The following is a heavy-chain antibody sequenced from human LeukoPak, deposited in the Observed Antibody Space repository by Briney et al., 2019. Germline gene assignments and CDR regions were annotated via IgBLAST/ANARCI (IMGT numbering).Heavy chain of an antibody. CDR1: GGPSSTYY. Sequence: SETLSLTCNVSGGPSSTYYWNWIRQPPGKGLEWIGYIHYRRSIKYNPSLKSRVTISVDTSKPQFSLKLTSVTATDTAVCYCARDTGYSSTWYNYYGMDVWGQGTTVTVSS. V-gene: IGHV4-59*01. CDR3: ARDTGYSSTWYNYYGMDV. D-gene: IGHD2-2*01. CDR2: IHYRRSI. J-gene: IGHJ6*02.